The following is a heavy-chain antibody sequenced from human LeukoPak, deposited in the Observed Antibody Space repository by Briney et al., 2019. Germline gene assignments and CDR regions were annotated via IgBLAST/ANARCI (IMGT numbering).Heavy chain of an antibody. CDR2: ISSSSNYI. CDR1: GFTFSSYS. Sequence: AGGSLRLSCAASGFTFSSYSMNWVRQAPGKGLEWVSSISSSSNYIYYADSVKGRFTISRDNAKNSLYLQMNSLRAEDTAVYYCARDSIDYSNWFDPWGQGTLVSVSS. D-gene: IGHD4-11*01. V-gene: IGHV3-21*01. J-gene: IGHJ5*02. CDR3: ARDSIDYSNWFDP.